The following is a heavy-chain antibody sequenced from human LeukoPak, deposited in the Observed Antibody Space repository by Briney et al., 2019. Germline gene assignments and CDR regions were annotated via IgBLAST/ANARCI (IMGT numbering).Heavy chain of an antibody. Sequence: SETLSLTCAVYGGSFSGYYWRWIRQPPGKGLEWIGEINHSGSTNYNPSLKSRVTISVDTSKNQFSLKLSSVTAADTAVYYCARVTGGIAVAGTLFWFDPWGQGTLVTVSS. D-gene: IGHD6-19*01. J-gene: IGHJ5*02. V-gene: IGHV4-34*01. CDR1: GGSFSGYY. CDR3: ARVTGGIAVAGTLFWFDP. CDR2: INHSGST.